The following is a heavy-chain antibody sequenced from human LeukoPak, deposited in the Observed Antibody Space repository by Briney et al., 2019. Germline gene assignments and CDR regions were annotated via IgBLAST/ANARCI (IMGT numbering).Heavy chain of an antibody. V-gene: IGHV4-39*01. CDR2: IHYTGIT. D-gene: IGHD6-6*01. CDR1: GDSITTTSYY. J-gene: IGHJ4*02. CDR3: ATGGDHVAYTTASENYFAY. Sequence: PSETLSLTCTVSGDSITTTSYYWGWIRQPPGKGLEWIGSIHYTGITYYNPSLKSRVTISVDTSKNKFSLKLSSVTAADTAVYYCATGGDHVAYTTASENYFAYWGQGTLVTVSS.